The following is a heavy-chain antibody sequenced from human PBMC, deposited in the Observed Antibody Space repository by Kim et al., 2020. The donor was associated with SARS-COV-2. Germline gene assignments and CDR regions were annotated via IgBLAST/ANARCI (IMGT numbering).Heavy chain of an antibody. Sequence: GGSLRLSCAASGFTFTSYSMAWVRRAPGKGLEWVSSISGSSTYTYYPDSAEGRFTISRDNAKKSLSLQVDSLRAEDTAIYYCAAGYSSSQGFFQHWGQGTVITVSS. J-gene: IGHJ1*01. V-gene: IGHV3-21*01. CDR2: ISGSSTYT. CDR1: GFTFTSYS. CDR3: AAGYSSSQGFFQH. D-gene: IGHD6-13*01.